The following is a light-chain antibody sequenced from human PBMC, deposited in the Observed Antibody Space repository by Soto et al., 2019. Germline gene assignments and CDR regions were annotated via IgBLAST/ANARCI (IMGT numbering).Light chain of an antibody. CDR2: EVS. J-gene: IGLJ3*02. CDR1: SSDVGGYNY. V-gene: IGLV2-14*01. CDR3: SSFTSTHTGV. Sequence: QSALTQPASVSGSPGQSFNISCTGTSSDVGGYNYVSWYQQYPGKAPKLMIYEVSNRPSGVSNRFSGSKSGNTASLTISGLQAEDDADYYCSSFTSTHTGVFGGGTKVTVL.